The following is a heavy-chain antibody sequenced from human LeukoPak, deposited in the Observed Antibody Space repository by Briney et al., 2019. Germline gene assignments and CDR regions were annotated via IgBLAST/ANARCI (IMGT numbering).Heavy chain of an antibody. D-gene: IGHD6-25*01. CDR3: ARLDKGIKAAHFDY. Sequence: SETLSLTCTVSGGSISSSDFNWGWIRQPPGKGLEWIGVISYSGSTYYNPSLKSRVTISVDTSKSHFSLKLSSVTAADTAIYYCARLDKGIKAAHFDYWGQGTLVTVSS. J-gene: IGHJ4*02. CDR1: GGSISSSDFN. CDR2: ISYSGST. V-gene: IGHV4-39*01.